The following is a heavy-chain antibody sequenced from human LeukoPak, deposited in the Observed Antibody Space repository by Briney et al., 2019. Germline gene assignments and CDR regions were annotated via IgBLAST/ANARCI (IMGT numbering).Heavy chain of an antibody. CDR3: ARGNYGLDV. V-gene: IGHV3-74*01. J-gene: IGHJ6*02. Sequence: GGPLRLSCAASGFPFSNFWMYWVRQAPGKGLVWVSRISGDGSSTNYADSVKGRFTISRDNAKNTLYLQVNSLRAEDTAVYYCARGNYGLDVWGQGTTVTVSS. CDR1: GFPFSNFW. CDR2: ISGDGSST.